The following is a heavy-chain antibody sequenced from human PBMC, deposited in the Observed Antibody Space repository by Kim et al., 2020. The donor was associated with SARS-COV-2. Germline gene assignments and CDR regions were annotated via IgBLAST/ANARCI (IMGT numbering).Heavy chain of an antibody. D-gene: IGHD3-9*01. J-gene: IGHJ4*01. Sequence: SVKVSCKTSGASFRDYAISWVRQASGQGLEWLGGIIPIFRTINYAQNFQGRVTITADESTNTAYLELTGLRSEDSAMYFCARSFGRHSLTGYAFGDWGQGTLVTVSS. CDR2: IIPIFRTI. V-gene: IGHV1-69*13. CDR3: ARSFGRHSLTGYAFGD. CDR1: GASFRDYA.